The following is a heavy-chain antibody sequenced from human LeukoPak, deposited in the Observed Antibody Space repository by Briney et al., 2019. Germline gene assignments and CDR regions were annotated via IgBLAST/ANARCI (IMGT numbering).Heavy chain of an antibody. CDR1: GYTFTSYF. D-gene: IGHD5-12*01. CDR2: INPRGGNT. Sequence: ASVKVSCKASGYTFTSYFMHWVRQAPGQGLEWMGLINPRGGNTRYAQKFQGRVTMTRDTSTSTVYMELSSLRSEDTAMYYCAAPSETSGYEFSSWGQGTLVTVSS. J-gene: IGHJ5*02. CDR3: AAPSETSGYEFSS. V-gene: IGHV1-46*01.